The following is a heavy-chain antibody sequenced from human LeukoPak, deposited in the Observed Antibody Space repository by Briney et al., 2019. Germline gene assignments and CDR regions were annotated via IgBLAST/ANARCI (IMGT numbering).Heavy chain of an antibody. CDR1: GGSISSSSYY. Sequence: SETLSLTCTVSGGSISSSSYYWGWIRQPPGKGLEWIGSIYYSGSTYYNPSLKSRVTISVDMSKNQFSLKLSSVTAADTAVYYCARTAGGYSYGYLFDYWGQGTLVTVSS. CDR2: IYYSGST. D-gene: IGHD5-18*01. J-gene: IGHJ4*02. V-gene: IGHV4-39*01. CDR3: ARTAGGYSYGYLFDY.